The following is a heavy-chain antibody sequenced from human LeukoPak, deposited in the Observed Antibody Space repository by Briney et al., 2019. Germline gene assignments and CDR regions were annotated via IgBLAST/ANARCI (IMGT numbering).Heavy chain of an antibody. J-gene: IGHJ4*02. CDR2: IIPIFGTA. D-gene: IGHD1-1*01. CDR3: ARVTSWNDGG. V-gene: IGHV1-69*13. Sequence: EASVKVSCKASGYTFTSYGISWVRQAPGQGLEWMGGIIPIFGTANYAQKFQGRVTITADESTSTAYMELSSLRSEDTAVYYCARVTSWNDGGWGQGTLVTVSS. CDR1: GYTFTSYG.